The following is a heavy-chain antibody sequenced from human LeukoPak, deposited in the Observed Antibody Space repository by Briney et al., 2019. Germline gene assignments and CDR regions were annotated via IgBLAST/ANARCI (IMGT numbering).Heavy chain of an antibody. J-gene: IGHJ4*02. V-gene: IGHV3-30*18. CDR3: AKGNGYASYFDY. CDR1: GFTFSSYG. D-gene: IGHD5-12*01. CDR2: MSYDGSNK. Sequence: PGMSLRLSCAASGFTFSSYGMHWARQAPGKGLEWVAVMSYDGSNKYYADSVKGRFTISRDNSKNMLYLQMNSLRAEDTAVYYCAKGNGYASYFDYWGQGTLVTVSS.